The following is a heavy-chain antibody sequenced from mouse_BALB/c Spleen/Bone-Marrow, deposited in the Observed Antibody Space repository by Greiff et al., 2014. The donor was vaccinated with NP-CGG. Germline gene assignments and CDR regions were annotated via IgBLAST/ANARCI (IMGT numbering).Heavy chain of an antibody. CDR2: ILPGSVTT. CDR1: GYTLSSYW. Sequence: VQLQQSGAELMKPGASVKISCKATGYTLSSYWVEWIKQRPGHGLEWIGEILPGSVTTNYNGRFKGKATFTADTTSNTAYMHLSSLTSEDSAVYYCARDHFDHWGPGTTLTVSS. J-gene: IGHJ2*01. CDR3: ARDHFDH. V-gene: IGHV1-9*01.